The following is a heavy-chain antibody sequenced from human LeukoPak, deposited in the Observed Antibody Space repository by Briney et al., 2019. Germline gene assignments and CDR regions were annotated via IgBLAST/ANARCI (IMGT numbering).Heavy chain of an antibody. CDR2: INPSGGST. D-gene: IGHD3-9*01. J-gene: IGHJ4*02. V-gene: IGHV1-46*01. CDR3: ARGPQTYYDILTGQEGY. CDR1: GYTFTGYY. Sequence: GASVKVSCKASGYTFTGYYMHWVRQAPGQGLEWMGIINPSGGSTSYAQKFQGRVTMTRDTSTSTVYMELSSLRSEDTAVYYCARGPQTYYDILTGQEGYWGQGTLVTVSS.